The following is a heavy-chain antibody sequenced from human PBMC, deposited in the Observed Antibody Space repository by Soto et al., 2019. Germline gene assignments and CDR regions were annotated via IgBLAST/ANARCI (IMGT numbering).Heavy chain of an antibody. CDR2: ISYDGSNK. CDR1: GFTFSSYG. D-gene: IGHD6-19*01. V-gene: IGHV3-30*18. CDR3: AKYRASGWREFDY. J-gene: IGHJ4*02. Sequence: GGSLRLSCAASGFTFSSYGMHWVRQAPGKGLEWVAVISYDGSNKYYADSVKGRFTISRDNSKNTLYLQMNSLRAEDTAVYYCAKYRASGWREFDYWGQGTLVTVSS.